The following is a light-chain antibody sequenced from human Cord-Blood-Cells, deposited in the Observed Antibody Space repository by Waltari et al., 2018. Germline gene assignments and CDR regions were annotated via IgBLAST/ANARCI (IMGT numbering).Light chain of an antibody. J-gene: IGKJ1*01. CDR1: QSISSY. CDR2: AAS. V-gene: IGKV1-39*01. Sequence: DIQMTQSPSSLSASVGDSVTITCRASQSISSYLNWYQQKPGKAPKLLIYAASSLQSGVPSRFSGSGSGTDFTLTISSLQPEDFATYYCQQSYSTFGQGTKVEIK. CDR3: QQSYST.